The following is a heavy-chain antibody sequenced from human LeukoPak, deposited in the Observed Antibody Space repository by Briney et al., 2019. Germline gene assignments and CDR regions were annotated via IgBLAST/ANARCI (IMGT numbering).Heavy chain of an antibody. J-gene: IGHJ4*02. CDR1: GGSISSYY. CDR2: IYTSGST. Sequence: PSETLSLTCTVSGGSISSYYWSWIRQPAGKGLEWIGRIYTSGSTNYNPSLKSRVTISVDKSKNQFSLKVSSVTAADTAVYYCARGGYYYDSSGCDYWGQGTLVTVSS. CDR3: ARGGYYYDSSGCDY. D-gene: IGHD3-22*01. V-gene: IGHV4-4*07.